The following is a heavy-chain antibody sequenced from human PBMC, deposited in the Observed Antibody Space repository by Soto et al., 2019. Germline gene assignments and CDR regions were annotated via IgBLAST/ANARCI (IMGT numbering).Heavy chain of an antibody. CDR1: GGTFSSYT. D-gene: IGHD1-1*01. CDR2: IIPSLGIA. CDR3: ARSVETGYYYYYMYV. Sequence: QVQLVQSGAEVKKPGSSVKVSCKASGGTFSSYTISWVRQAPGQGLEWMGRIIPSLGIANYAQKFQGRVTITADKSTSTAYMELSSLSSEDTAVYYCARSVETGYYYYYMYVWGKGTTVTVSS. V-gene: IGHV1-69*02. J-gene: IGHJ6*03.